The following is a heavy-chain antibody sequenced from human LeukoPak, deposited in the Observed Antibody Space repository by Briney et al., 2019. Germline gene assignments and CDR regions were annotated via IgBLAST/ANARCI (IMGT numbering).Heavy chain of an antibody. Sequence: GGSLRLSCAASGFMFTSYWMSWVRQAPGKGLEWVANINQDGSAKYYVDSVKGRFTISRDNAKNSLYLQMNSLRAEDTAVYYCAGSWSPYDASDIWGQGTMVSVFS. J-gene: IGHJ3*02. CDR1: GFMFTSYW. V-gene: IGHV3-7*01. CDR3: AGSWSPYDASDI. CDR2: INQDGSAK. D-gene: IGHD6-13*01.